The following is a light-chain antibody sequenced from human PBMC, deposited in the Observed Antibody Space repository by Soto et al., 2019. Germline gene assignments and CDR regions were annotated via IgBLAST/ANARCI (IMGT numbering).Light chain of an antibody. CDR3: QKYNTVPLT. J-gene: IGKJ1*01. CDR2: AAS. CDR1: QGISNS. Sequence: DIQMTQSPSSLSASEGDRVTITCRASQGISNSLAWYQQKSGRVPKLLIYAASTLQSGVPSRFSGSGSGTDFTLTISSLQPEDVGTYYCQKYNTVPLTFGQGTKVEIK. V-gene: IGKV1-27*01.